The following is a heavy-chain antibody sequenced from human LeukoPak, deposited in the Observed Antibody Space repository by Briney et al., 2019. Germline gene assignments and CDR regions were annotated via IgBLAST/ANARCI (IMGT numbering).Heavy chain of an antibody. V-gene: IGHV3-23*01. Sequence: GGSLRLSCAASGFTFSSYAMSWVRQAPGKGLEWVSAISGSGGSTYYADSVKGRFTISRDNSKNTLCLQMNSLRAEDTAVYYCANTKRIAVAGTFDYWAREPWSPSPQ. CDR2: ISGSGGST. CDR3: ANTKRIAVAGTFDY. J-gene: IGHJ4*02. D-gene: IGHD6-19*01. CDR1: GFTFSSYA.